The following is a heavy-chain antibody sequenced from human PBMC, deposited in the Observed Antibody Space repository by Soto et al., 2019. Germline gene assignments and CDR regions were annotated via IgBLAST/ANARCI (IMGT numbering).Heavy chain of an antibody. CDR3: ARGQGAAIGDYYYHGMDV. V-gene: IGHV3-73*01. CDR2: IRSRANNFAT. Sequence: LRLSCAASGFIFSGSAIHWVRQASGKGLEWVGRIRSRANNFATSSAASVKGRFTFSRDDSKNTAYLQMNTLKPEDTAVYYCARGQGAAIGDYYYHGMDVRGQGTTVTVSS. J-gene: IGHJ6*02. CDR1: GFIFSGSA. D-gene: IGHD2-2*02.